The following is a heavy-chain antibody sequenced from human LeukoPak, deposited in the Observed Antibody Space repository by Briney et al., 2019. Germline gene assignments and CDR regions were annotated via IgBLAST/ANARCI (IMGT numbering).Heavy chain of an antibody. CDR1: GGSISSSSYY. J-gene: IGHJ5*02. D-gene: IGHD5-12*01. CDR3: ARLVVIVGWFDP. V-gene: IGHV4-39*01. CDR2: IYYSGNT. Sequence: SETLSLTCTVSGGSISSSSYYWGWIRQPPGKGLEWIGSIYYSGNTYYNPSLKSRVTISVDTSKNQFSLELSSVTAADTAVYYCARLVVIVGWFDPWGQGTLVTVSS.